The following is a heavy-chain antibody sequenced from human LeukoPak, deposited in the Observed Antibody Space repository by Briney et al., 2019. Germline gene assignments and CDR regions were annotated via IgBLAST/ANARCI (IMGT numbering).Heavy chain of an antibody. CDR2: IYSGGST. CDR1: GFTVSSNY. CDR3: ARARENYGDYGAYYFDY. Sequence: GGSLRLSCAASGFTVSSNYMSWVRQAPGKGLEWVSVIYSGGSTYYADSVKGRFTISRYNSKNTLYLQMNSLRAEDTAVYYCARARENYGDYGAYYFDYWGQGTLVTVSS. D-gene: IGHD4-17*01. J-gene: IGHJ4*02. V-gene: IGHV3-53*01.